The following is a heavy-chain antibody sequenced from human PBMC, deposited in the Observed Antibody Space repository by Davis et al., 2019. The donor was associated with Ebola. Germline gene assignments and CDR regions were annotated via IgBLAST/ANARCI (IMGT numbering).Heavy chain of an antibody. CDR2: ISRKSGTI. CDR3: VRDTSHQLPHWLYYFYGMDV. D-gene: IGHD2-2*01. J-gene: IGHJ6*02. Sequence: HTGGSLRLSCAASGFPFSNAWMNWVRLAPGKGLEWLSGISRKSGTIGYAESVKGRFTISRDNTKNTLYLQMNSLRGEDTAVYYCVRDTSHQLPHWLYYFYGMDVWGQGTTVTVSS. V-gene: IGHV3-74*01. CDR1: GFPFSNAW.